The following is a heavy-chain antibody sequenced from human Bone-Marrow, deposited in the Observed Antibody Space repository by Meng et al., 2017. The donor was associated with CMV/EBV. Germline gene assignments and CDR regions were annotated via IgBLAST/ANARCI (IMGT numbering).Heavy chain of an antibody. CDR3: VRDVVVVPAANGDYYYYGIDV. Sequence: ASVKVSCKASGYTFTGYYMHWVRQAPGQGLEWMGWINPNSGGTNYAQKFQGRFTMTRDTSISTAYMELSRLRSYDTAVYYCVRDVVVVPAANGDYYYYGIDVWGQGTTVTVSS. CDR2: INPNSGGT. J-gene: IGHJ6*02. D-gene: IGHD2-2*01. V-gene: IGHV1-2*02. CDR1: GYTFTGYY.